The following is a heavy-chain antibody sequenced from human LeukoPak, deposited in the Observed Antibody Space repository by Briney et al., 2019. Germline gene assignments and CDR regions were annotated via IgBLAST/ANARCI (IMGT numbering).Heavy chain of an antibody. CDR3: ARVEEYYFDY. Sequence: GASVKVSCKTSGYTFTGYYTHWVRQAPGQGLEWMGWINPNSGDTNYAQKLQGRVTMTTDTSTSTAYMELRSLRSDDTAVYYCARVEEYYFDYWGQGTLVTVSS. V-gene: IGHV1-2*02. J-gene: IGHJ4*02. CDR1: GYTFTGYY. D-gene: IGHD5-24*01. CDR2: INPNSGDT.